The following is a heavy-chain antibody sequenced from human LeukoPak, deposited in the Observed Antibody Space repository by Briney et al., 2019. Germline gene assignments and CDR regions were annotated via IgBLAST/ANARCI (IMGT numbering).Heavy chain of an antibody. J-gene: IGHJ4*02. D-gene: IGHD1-14*01. V-gene: IGHV1-2*02. CDR2: IIPDSGGT. CDR1: GYTSTGYH. CDR3: ARRYSPTGPFDY. Sequence: ASVKVSCKASGYTSTGYHIYWVRQAPGQGLEWMGWIIPDSGGTGYAQKFQDRVTMTKDTSISTAYMELSRLGSDDTAVYYCARRYSPTGPFDYWGPGTLVTVSS.